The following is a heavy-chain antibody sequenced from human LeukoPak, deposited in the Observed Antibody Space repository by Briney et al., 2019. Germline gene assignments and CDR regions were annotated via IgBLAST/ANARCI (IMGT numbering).Heavy chain of an antibody. CDR1: GFTFSSYA. CDR3: AKDQEPLLWFGELLSPGDY. J-gene: IGHJ4*02. V-gene: IGHV3-23*01. D-gene: IGHD3-10*01. Sequence: GRSLRLPCAASGFTFSSYAMSRVRQAPGKGLEWVSAISGSGGSTYYADSVKGRSTISRDNSKNTLYLQMNSLRAEDTAVYYCAKDQEPLLWFGELLSPGDYWGQGTLVTVSS. CDR2: ISGSGGST.